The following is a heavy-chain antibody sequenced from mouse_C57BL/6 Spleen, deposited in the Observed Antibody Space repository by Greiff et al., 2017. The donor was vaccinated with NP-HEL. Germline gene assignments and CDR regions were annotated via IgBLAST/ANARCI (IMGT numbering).Heavy chain of an antibody. Sequence: EVHLVESGPGLVKPSQSLSLTCSVTGYSITSGYYWNWIRQFPGNKLEWMGYISYDGSNNYNPSLKNRISITRDTSKNQFFLKLNSVTTEDTATYYCAREEDGSSLAYWGQVTLVTVSA. J-gene: IGHJ3*01. V-gene: IGHV3-6*01. CDR2: ISYDGSN. D-gene: IGHD1-1*01. CDR1: GYSITSGYY. CDR3: AREEDGSSLAY.